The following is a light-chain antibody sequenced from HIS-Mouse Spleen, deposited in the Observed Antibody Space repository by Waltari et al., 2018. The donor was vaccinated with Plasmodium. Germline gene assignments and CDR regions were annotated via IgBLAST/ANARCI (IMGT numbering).Light chain of an antibody. J-gene: IGLJ2*01. CDR2: DVS. Sequence: QSALTQPRSVSGSPGQSVTISCTGTSSDVGGYNYVSWYKQHPGKAPKLMIYDVSKRPSGVPDRFSASKSGNTASLTISGLQAEDEADYYCCSYAGSYTLVFGGGTKLTVL. V-gene: IGLV2-11*01. CDR3: CSYAGSYTLV. CDR1: SSDVGGYNY.